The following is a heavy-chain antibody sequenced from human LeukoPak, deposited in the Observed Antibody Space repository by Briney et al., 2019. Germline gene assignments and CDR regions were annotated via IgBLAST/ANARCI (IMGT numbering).Heavy chain of an antibody. D-gene: IGHD5/OR15-5a*01. CDR1: GGSISSYY. CDR2: IYYSGST. CDR3: AGLIYHNWFDP. Sequence: PSETLSLTCTVSGGSISSYYWSWIRQPPGKGLEWIGYIYYSGSTNYNPSLKSRVTISVDTSKNQFSLKLSSVTAADTAVYYCAGLIYHNWFDPWGQGTLVTVSS. V-gene: IGHV4-59*08. J-gene: IGHJ5*02.